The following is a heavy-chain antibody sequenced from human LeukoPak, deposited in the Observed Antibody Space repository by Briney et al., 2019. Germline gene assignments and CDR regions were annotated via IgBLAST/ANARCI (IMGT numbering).Heavy chain of an antibody. Sequence: GGSLRLSCAASGFNFNSYGMHWVRQAPGKGLEWVAVISFDGSNKYYADSVKGRFTISRDNSKNTLYLQMSSLRAEDTAVYYCARRETGTTPGYYWGQGTLVTVSS. D-gene: IGHD1-1*01. V-gene: IGHV3-30*03. CDR1: GFNFNSYG. J-gene: IGHJ4*02. CDR3: ARRETGTTPGYY. CDR2: ISFDGSNK.